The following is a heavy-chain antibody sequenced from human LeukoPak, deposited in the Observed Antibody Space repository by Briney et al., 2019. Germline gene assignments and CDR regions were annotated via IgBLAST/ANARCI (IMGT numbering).Heavy chain of an antibody. J-gene: IGHJ4*02. CDR2: ISAYNGNT. D-gene: IGHD3-10*01. V-gene: IGHV1-18*01. CDR1: GYTFINYA. CDR3: ARESPPGGYGSGSYPDY. Sequence: ASVKVPCKASGYTFINYAITWVRQAPGQGLEWMGWISAYNGNTNYAQKLQGRVTMTTDTSTSTAYMELRSLRSDDTAVYYCARESPPGGYGSGSYPDYWGQGTLVTVSS.